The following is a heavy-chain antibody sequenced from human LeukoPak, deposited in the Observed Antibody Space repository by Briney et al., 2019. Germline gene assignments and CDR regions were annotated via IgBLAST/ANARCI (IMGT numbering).Heavy chain of an antibody. CDR2: IIPIFGIA. Sequence: ASVKVSCKASGGTFSSYAISWVRQAPGQGLEWMGRIIPIFGIANYAQKFQGRVTITADKSTSTAYMELSSLRSEDTAVYYCASPLTTGNWFYYYGMDVWGQGTTVTVSS. J-gene: IGHJ6*02. CDR1: GGTFSSYA. CDR3: ASPLTTGNWFYYYGMDV. V-gene: IGHV1-69*04. D-gene: IGHD3-3*01.